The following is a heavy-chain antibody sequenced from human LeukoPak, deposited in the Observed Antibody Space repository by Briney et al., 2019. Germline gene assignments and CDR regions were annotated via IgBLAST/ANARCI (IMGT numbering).Heavy chain of an antibody. J-gene: IGHJ5*02. Sequence: SETLSLTCAVYGGSFSGYYWSWIRQPPGKGLEWIGEINHSGSTNYNPSLKSRVTISVDTSKNQFSLKLSSVTAADTAVYYCARALPQKLLWFGDPRQKYNWFDPWDQGTLVTVSS. CDR2: INHSGST. CDR1: GGSFSGYY. CDR3: ARALPQKLLWFGDPRQKYNWFDP. V-gene: IGHV4-34*01. D-gene: IGHD3-10*01.